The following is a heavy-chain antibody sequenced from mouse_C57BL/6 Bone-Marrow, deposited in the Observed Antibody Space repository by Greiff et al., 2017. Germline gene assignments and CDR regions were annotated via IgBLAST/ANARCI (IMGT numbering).Heavy chain of an antibody. Sequence: EVKLVESGGDLVKPGGSLKLSCAASGFTFSSYGMSWVRQTPDKRLEWVATISSGGSYTYYPDSVKGRFTISRDNAKNTLYLQMSSLKSEDTAMYYCARHYYGSSYTYYYAMDYWGQGTSVTVSS. CDR2: ISSGGSYT. CDR1: GFTFSSYG. J-gene: IGHJ4*01. D-gene: IGHD1-1*01. V-gene: IGHV5-6*01. CDR3: ARHYYGSSYTYYYAMDY.